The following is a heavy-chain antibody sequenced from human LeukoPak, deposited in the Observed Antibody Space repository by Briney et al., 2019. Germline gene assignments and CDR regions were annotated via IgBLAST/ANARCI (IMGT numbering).Heavy chain of an antibody. V-gene: IGHV3-23*01. J-gene: IGHJ4*02. Sequence: GGTLRLACAASGFTFSSYAMSWVRQARGKGLEWVSAISGSGGSTYYADSVKGRFTISRDNSKNTLYLQMNSLRAEDTAVYYCAKDRWGYSSGSSEPYYFDYWGQGTLVTVSS. D-gene: IGHD5-18*01. CDR2: ISGSGGST. CDR1: GFTFSSYA. CDR3: AKDRWGYSSGSSEPYYFDY.